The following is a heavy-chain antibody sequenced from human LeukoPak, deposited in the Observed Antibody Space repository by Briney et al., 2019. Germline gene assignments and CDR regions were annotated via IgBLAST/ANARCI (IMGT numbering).Heavy chain of an antibody. V-gene: IGHV5-51*01. CDR3: ARRVGYCSSTSCYAYFDY. J-gene: IGHJ4*02. CDR2: IYPSDSDT. CDR1: GYSFASYW. Sequence: GESLKISCKGSGYSFASYWIGWVRQMPGKGLEWMGIIYPSDSDTRYSPSFQGQVTISADKSISTAYLQWSSLKTSDTAMYYCARRVGYCSSTSCYAYFDYWGQGTLVTVSS. D-gene: IGHD2-2*01.